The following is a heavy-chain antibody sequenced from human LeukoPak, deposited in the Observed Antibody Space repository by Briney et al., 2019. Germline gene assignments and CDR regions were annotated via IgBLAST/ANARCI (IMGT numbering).Heavy chain of an antibody. CDR2: IIPIFGTA. V-gene: IGHV1-69*05. CDR3: ARGRYYDSSGPFDY. Sequence: SVKVSCKASGGTFSSYAISWVRQAPGQGLGWMGRIIPIFGTANYAQKFRGRVTITTDESTSTAYMELSSLRSEDTAVYYCARGRYYDSSGPFDYWGQGTLVTVSS. CDR1: GGTFSSYA. D-gene: IGHD3-22*01. J-gene: IGHJ4*02.